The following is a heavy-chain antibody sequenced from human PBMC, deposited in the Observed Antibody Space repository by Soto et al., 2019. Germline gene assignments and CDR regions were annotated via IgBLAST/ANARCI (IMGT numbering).Heavy chain of an antibody. J-gene: IGHJ2*01. CDR1: GASINNNDYY. D-gene: IGHD3-22*01. CDR3: ARMSYFYDKWYFDL. Sequence: QLQESGPGLVKPSQTLSLTCTVSGASINNNDYYWSWIRQTPGKGLEWIGYVYYSGTTDYIPSLKSLLSMSIDKSQNQFTLKLNSVTAADTATYYCARMSYFYDKWYFDLWGRGTLVTVSS. CDR2: VYYSGTT. V-gene: IGHV4-30-4*01.